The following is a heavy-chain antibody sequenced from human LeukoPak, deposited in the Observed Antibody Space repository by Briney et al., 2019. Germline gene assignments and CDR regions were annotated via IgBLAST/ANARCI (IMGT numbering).Heavy chain of an antibody. Sequence: ASVKVSCKASGGTFSSYAISWVRQAPGQGLEWMGRIIPILGIANYAQKFQGRVTITADKSTGTAYMELSSLRSEDTAVYYCARNGITIFGVVIRNDAFDIWGQGTMVTVSS. V-gene: IGHV1-69*04. CDR3: ARNGITIFGVVIRNDAFDI. D-gene: IGHD3-3*01. J-gene: IGHJ3*02. CDR1: GGTFSSYA. CDR2: IIPILGIA.